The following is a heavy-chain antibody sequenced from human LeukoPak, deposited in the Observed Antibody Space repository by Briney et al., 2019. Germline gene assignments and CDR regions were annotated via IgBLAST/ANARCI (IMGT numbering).Heavy chain of an antibody. CDR3: ARDTYYDILTGYYDY. CDR1: GFTFSSYS. Sequence: QPGGSLRLSCAASGFTFSSYSMNWVRQAPGKGLGWVSYISSSSSTIYYADSVKGRFTISRDNAKNSLYLQMNSLRAEDTAVYYCARDTYYDILTGYYDYWGQGTLVTVSS. V-gene: IGHV3-48*01. J-gene: IGHJ4*02. CDR2: ISSSSSTI. D-gene: IGHD3-9*01.